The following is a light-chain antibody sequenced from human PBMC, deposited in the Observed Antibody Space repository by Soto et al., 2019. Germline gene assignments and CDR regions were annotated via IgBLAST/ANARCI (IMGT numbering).Light chain of an antibody. CDR1: QSVSSN. Sequence: EIVMTQSPATLSVSPGERATLSCRASQSVSSNLAWYQQTPGQAPRLLMYGVSTRATGISGRFSGSGSGTEFTLTISSLRSEDFAVYYCQQYNNWPIFGQGTKV. J-gene: IGKJ1*01. CDR3: QQYNNWPI. V-gene: IGKV3-15*01. CDR2: GVS.